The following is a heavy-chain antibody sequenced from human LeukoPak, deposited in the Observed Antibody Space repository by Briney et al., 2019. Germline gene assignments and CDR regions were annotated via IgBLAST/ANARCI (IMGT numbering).Heavy chain of an antibody. J-gene: IGHJ4*02. CDR1: GFTFSSYW. CDR3: ARRYSSSHRDY. D-gene: IGHD6-6*01. CDR2: INSDGSST. V-gene: IGHV3-74*01. Sequence: GGSLRLSCAASGFTFSSYWMHWVRQAPGKGLVWVSRINSDGSSTSYADSVKGRFTISRDNAKNTLYLQMNSLRAEDTAVYYCARRYSSSHRDYWGQGTLVTVSS.